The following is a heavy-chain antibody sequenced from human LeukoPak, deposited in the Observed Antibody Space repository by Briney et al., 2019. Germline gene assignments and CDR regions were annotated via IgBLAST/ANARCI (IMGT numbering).Heavy chain of an antibody. D-gene: IGHD2-8*02. J-gene: IGHJ4*02. CDR2: ISHGGST. Sequence: SETLSLTCAVSGDSISSRNWWSWVRQPPGTGLDWIEEISHGGSTKYNPSLKNRVTISKDNFKNEFSLRLNSVTAADTAVYFCTRSGGWWSLDYWGQGALVTVSS. CDR3: TRSGGWWSLDY. V-gene: IGHV4-4*02. CDR1: GDSISSRNW.